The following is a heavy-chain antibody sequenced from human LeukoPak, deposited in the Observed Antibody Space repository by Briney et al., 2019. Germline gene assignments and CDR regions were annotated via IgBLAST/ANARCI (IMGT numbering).Heavy chain of an antibody. J-gene: IGHJ4*02. D-gene: IGHD6-13*01. Sequence: GGSLRLSCAASGFTFSTYWMSWVRQAPGKGLEWVANIKQDGSEKYYVDSVKGRLTISRDNAKNSLYLQMNSLRAEETAMYYCARDSAGNDYWGQGTLVTVSS. CDR2: IKQDGSEK. CDR1: GFTFSTYW. V-gene: IGHV3-7*01. CDR3: ARDSAGNDY.